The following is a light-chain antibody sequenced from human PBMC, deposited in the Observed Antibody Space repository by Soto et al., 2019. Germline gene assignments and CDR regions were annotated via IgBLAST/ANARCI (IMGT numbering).Light chain of an antibody. Sequence: QSVLTQPPSVSGSPGQSVTISCTGTSTDFVSYNRVSWYQQPPGTAPKLIIYEASNRPSGVPDRFSGSKSGNTASLTISGLQAADEADYYCSLYTSENTYVFGTGTNVTV. CDR1: STDFVSYNR. CDR2: EAS. J-gene: IGLJ1*01. CDR3: SLYTSENTYV. V-gene: IGLV2-18*01.